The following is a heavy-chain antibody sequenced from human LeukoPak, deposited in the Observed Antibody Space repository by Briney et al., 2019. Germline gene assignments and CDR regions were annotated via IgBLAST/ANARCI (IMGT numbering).Heavy chain of an antibody. CDR3: TGYQLLHGYYYYYYVDV. D-gene: IGHD2-2*01. Sequence: SETLSLTCTVSGGSISSSSYYWGWIRQPPGKGLEWIGSIYYSGSTYYNPSLKSRVTISVDTSKNQFSLKLSSVTAADTAVCYCTGYQLLHGYYYYYYVDVWGKGTTVTVSS. V-gene: IGHV4-39*01. CDR2: IYYSGST. J-gene: IGHJ6*03. CDR1: GGSISSSSYY.